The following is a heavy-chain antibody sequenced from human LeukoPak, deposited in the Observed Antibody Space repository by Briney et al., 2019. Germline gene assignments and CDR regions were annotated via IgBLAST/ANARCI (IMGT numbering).Heavy chain of an antibody. Sequence: GGSLRLSCAASGFTFSSYAMSWVRQAPGKGLEWASAISGSGGSTYYADSVKGRFTISRDNSKNTLYLQMNSLRAEDTAVYYCAKYPVVPAAIWYYYYGMDVWGQGTTVTVSS. J-gene: IGHJ6*02. V-gene: IGHV3-23*01. D-gene: IGHD2-2*02. CDR1: GFTFSSYA. CDR2: ISGSGGST. CDR3: AKYPVVPAAIWYYYYGMDV.